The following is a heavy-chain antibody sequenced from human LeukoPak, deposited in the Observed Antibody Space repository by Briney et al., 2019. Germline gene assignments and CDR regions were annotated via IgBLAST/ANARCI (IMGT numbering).Heavy chain of an antibody. Sequence: GASVKVSCKVSGYTFTDYYMHWVQQAPGKGLEWMGLVDPEDGETKYAEKFQDRITITADTSRDTAYMELGSLGSEDTAVYYCAIVPSYWGQGTLVTVSS. V-gene: IGHV1-69-2*01. CDR1: GYTFTDYY. CDR2: VDPEDGET. J-gene: IGHJ4*02. CDR3: AIVPSY.